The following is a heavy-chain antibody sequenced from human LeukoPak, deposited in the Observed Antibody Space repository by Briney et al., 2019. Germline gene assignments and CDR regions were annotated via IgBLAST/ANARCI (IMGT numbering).Heavy chain of an antibody. V-gene: IGHV3-30-3*01. CDR2: LSYDGSDK. CDR3: ARPYYDSSGYRFDY. J-gene: IGHJ4*02. Sequence: PGGSLRLSCAASGFTLSNHWMHWVRQAPGKGLEWVAVLSYDGSDKYYADSVKGRFTISRDNSKNTLYLQMNSLRAEDTAVYYCARPYYDSSGYRFDYWGQGTLVTVSS. D-gene: IGHD3-22*01. CDR1: GFTLSNHW.